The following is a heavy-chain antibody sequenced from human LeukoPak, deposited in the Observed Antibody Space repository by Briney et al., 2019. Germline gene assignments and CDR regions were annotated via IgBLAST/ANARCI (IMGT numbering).Heavy chain of an antibody. V-gene: IGHV4-39*01. J-gene: IGHJ4*02. CDR2: IFYTGTT. CDR1: GGSISSSSYY. D-gene: IGHD5-12*01. CDR3: VSVLRYSGYES. Sequence: SDTLSLTCSVSGGSISSSSYYWSWIRQPPGMGLEWIGSIFYTGTTYHSPSLKSRVTISIDTPKNQFSLNMASVTAADTAVYYCVSVLRYSGYESRGQGTLVTVSS.